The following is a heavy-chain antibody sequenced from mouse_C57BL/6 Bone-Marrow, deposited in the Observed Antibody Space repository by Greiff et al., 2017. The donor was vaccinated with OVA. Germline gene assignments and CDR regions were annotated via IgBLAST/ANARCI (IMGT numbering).Heavy chain of an antibody. CDR2: INPSTGGT. J-gene: IGHJ2*01. D-gene: IGHD1-1*01. V-gene: IGHV1-43*01. Sequence: VHVKQSGPELVKPGASVKISCKASGYSFTGYYMHWVKQSSEKSLEWIGEINPSTGGTSYNQKFKGKATLTVDKSSSTAYMQLKSLTSEDSAVYYCARRYYGSPYFDYWGQGTTLTVSS. CDR1: GYSFTGYY. CDR3: ARRYYGSPYFDY.